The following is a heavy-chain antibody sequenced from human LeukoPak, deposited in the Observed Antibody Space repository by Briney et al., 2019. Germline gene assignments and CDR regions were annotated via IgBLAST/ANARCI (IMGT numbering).Heavy chain of an antibody. J-gene: IGHJ4*02. Sequence: EASVKVSCKASGYTFTGYYMHWVRQAPGQGLEWMGWINPNSGGTNYAQKFQGRVTMTRDTSISTAYMELSRLRSDDTAVYYCARDLDTTYYDFWSGYYALDYWGQGTLVTVSS. CDR1: GYTFTGYY. CDR3: ARDLDTTYYDFWSGYYALDY. CDR2: INPNSGGT. V-gene: IGHV1-2*02. D-gene: IGHD3-3*01.